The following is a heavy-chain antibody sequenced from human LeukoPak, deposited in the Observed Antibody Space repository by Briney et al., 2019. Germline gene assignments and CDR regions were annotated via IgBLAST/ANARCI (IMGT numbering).Heavy chain of an antibody. CDR1: GFTFSSYA. CDR3: ANNNRDYYYGMDV. D-gene: IGHD1/OR15-1a*01. V-gene: IGHV3-23*01. Sequence: GGSLRLSCAASGFTFSSYAMSWVRQAPGKGLEWVSAISGSGGSTYYADSVKGRFTISRDNSKNTLYLQMNSLRAGDTAVYYCANNNRDYYYGMDVWGKGTTVTVSS. CDR2: ISGSGGST. J-gene: IGHJ6*04.